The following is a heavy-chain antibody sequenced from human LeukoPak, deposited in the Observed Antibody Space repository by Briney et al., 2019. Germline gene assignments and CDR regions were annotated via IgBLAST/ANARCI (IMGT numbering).Heavy chain of an antibody. V-gene: IGHV4-39*07. Sequence: SETLSLTCTVSGGSVSRNSDYWGWIRQPPGKGLEWIGSIYYGGSTYYNPSLKSRVTISVDTSKNQFSLKLSSVTAVDTAVYYCARGKAPRDYYYYYMDVWGKGTTVTVSS. CDR2: IYYGGST. CDR1: GGSVSRNSDY. J-gene: IGHJ6*03. CDR3: ARGKAPRDYYYYYMDV.